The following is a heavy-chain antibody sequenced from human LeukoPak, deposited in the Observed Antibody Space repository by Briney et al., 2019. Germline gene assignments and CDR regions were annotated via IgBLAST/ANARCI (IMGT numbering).Heavy chain of an antibody. CDR3: ARIAVAEDYYFDY. CDR2: IYDSGST. CDR1: GGSISSNSYY. J-gene: IGHJ4*02. Sequence: PSETLSLTCTVSGGSISSNSYYWGWIRQPPGTGLEWIGSIYDSGSTYYNPSLKSRVTISVDTSKNQFSLNLRSVTAADTAVYYCARIAVAEDYYFDYWGQGTLVTVSS. D-gene: IGHD6-19*01. V-gene: IGHV4-39*01.